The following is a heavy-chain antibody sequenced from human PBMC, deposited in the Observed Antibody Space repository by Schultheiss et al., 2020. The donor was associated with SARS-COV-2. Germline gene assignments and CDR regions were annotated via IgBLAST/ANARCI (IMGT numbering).Heavy chain of an antibody. CDR2: TYYRSKWFN. D-gene: IGHD2-8*01. Sequence: SETLSLTCAISGDSVSSNSAAWNWIRQSPSRGLEWLGRTYYRSKWFNDYAVSVKSRITINPDTSKNQFSLQLNSVTPEDTAVYYCARGLRGSGDHCSKGVCHPYYYYALDVWGQGTTVTVSS. J-gene: IGHJ6*02. V-gene: IGHV6-1*01. CDR1: GDSVSSNSAA. CDR3: ARGLRGSGDHCSKGVCHPYYYYALDV.